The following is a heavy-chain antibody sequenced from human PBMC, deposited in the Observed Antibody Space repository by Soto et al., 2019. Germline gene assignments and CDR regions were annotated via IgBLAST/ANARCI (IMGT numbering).Heavy chain of an antibody. J-gene: IGHJ6*02. CDR2: INHSGST. D-gene: IGHD3-9*01. Sequence: SETLSLTCAVYGGSFSGYYWSWIRQPPGKGLEWIGEINHSGSTNYNPSLKSRVTISVDTSKNQFSLKLSSVTAADTAVYYCARAPHDWDYYYYYGMDVWGQGTTVTVSS. CDR1: GGSFSGYY. V-gene: IGHV4-34*01. CDR3: ARAPHDWDYYYYYGMDV.